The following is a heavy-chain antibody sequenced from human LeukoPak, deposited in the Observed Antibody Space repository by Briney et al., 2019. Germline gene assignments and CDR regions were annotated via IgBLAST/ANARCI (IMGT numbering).Heavy chain of an antibody. Sequence: ASVKVSCKASGYTFTGYYMHWVRQAPGQGLEWMGWINPNSGGTNYAQKFQGWVTMTRDTSTSTAYMELSRLRSDDTAVYYCARDLTMVRGVIIDFPFGMDVWGKGTTVTVSS. CDR3: ARDLTMVRGVIIDFPFGMDV. CDR1: GYTFTGYY. D-gene: IGHD3-10*01. V-gene: IGHV1-2*04. CDR2: INPNSGGT. J-gene: IGHJ6*04.